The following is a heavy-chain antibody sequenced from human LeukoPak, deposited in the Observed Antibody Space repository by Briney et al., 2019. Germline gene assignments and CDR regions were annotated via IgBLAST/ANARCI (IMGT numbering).Heavy chain of an antibody. V-gene: IGHV1-18*01. CDR2: ISAYNGNT. J-gene: IGHJ5*02. CDR3: ARDAKYYDFWSGYCWFDP. D-gene: IGHD3-3*01. CDR1: GYTFTSYG. Sequence: ASVKVSCKASGYTFTSYGISWVRQAPGQGLEWMGWISAYNGNTNYAQKLQGRDTMTTDTSTSTAYMELRSLRSDDTAVYYCARDAKYYDFWSGYCWFDPWGQGTLVTVSS.